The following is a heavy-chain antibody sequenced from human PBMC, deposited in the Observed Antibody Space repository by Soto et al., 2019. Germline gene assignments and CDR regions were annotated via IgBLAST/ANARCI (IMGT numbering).Heavy chain of an antibody. CDR3: ARDNYYDSFFDY. J-gene: IGHJ4*02. Sequence: GGSLRLSCAGSGFTFTSHGMNWVRQAPGKGLEWVSHITSGSSSKYYAVSVKGRFTISRDNAKKSVYLQINSLRDEDTAAYYCARDNYYDSFFDYWGQGT. CDR1: GFTFTSHG. V-gene: IGHV3-48*02. D-gene: IGHD3-22*01. CDR2: ITSGSSSK.